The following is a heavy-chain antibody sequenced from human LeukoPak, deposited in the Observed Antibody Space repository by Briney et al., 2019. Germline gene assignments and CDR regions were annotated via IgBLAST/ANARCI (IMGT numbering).Heavy chain of an antibody. J-gene: IGHJ6*03. V-gene: IGHV3-30*02. CDR3: AKDAPLLCRRCSWDMDV. Sequence: GGSLRLSCAASGFTFSSYGMHWVRQAPGKGLEWVAFIRYDGSNKYYADSVKGRFTISRDSSKNTLYLQMNSLRAEDTAVYYCAKDAPLLCRRCSWDMDVWGKRTTVTVSS. D-gene: IGHD2-8*01. CDR1: GFTFSSYG. CDR2: IRYDGSNK.